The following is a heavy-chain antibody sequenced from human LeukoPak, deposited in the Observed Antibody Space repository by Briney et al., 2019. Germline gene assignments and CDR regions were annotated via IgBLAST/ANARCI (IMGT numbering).Heavy chain of an antibody. Sequence: PSETLSLTCAVYGGSFSGYYWSWIRQPPGKGLEWIGEINHSGSTNYSPSLKSRVTISVDTSKNQFSLKLSSVTAADTAVYYCARGDLGSFWFDPWGQGTLVTVSS. J-gene: IGHJ5*02. CDR2: INHSGST. D-gene: IGHD3-16*01. CDR3: ARGDLGSFWFDP. V-gene: IGHV4-34*01. CDR1: GGSFSGYY.